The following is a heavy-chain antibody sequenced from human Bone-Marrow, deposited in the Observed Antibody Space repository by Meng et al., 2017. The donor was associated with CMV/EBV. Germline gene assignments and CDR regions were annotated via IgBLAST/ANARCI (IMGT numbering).Heavy chain of an antibody. CDR3: ASWYSGSYY. V-gene: IGHV3-33*01. D-gene: IGHD1-26*01. J-gene: IGHJ4*02. Sequence: GESLKISCAASGFTFSSYGMHWVRQAPGKGLEWVAVIWYDGSNKYYADSVKGRFTTSRDNSKNTLYLQMNSLRAEDTAVYYCASWYSGSYYWGQGTLVTVSS. CDR2: IWYDGSNK. CDR1: GFTFSSYG.